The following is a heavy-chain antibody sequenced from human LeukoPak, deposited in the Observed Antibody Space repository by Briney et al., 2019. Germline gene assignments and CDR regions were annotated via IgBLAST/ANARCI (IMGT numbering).Heavy chain of an antibody. J-gene: IGHJ4*02. V-gene: IGHV1-24*01. CDR2: FDPEDGET. Sequence: VASVKVSCKVSGYTLTESSMHWVRQAPGKGLEWMGGFDPEDGETIYAQKFQGRVTMTEDTSTDTAYMELSSLRSEDTAVYYCATDLASGTTWDYWGQGTLVTVSS. CDR1: GYTLTESS. D-gene: IGHD1-1*01. CDR3: ATDLASGTTWDY.